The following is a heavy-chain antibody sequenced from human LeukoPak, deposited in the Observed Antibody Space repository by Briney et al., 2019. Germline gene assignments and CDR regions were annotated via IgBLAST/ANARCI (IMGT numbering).Heavy chain of an antibody. CDR2: ISYDGSNK. V-gene: IGHV3-30*04. J-gene: IGHJ4*02. D-gene: IGHD3-22*01. Sequence: GGSLRLSCAASGFTFSSYTMHWVRQAPGKGLEWVAVISYDGSNKYYADSVKGRFTISRDNSKNTLYLQMNSLRAEDTAVYYCANLPPPYYYDSSGSLDYWGQGTLVTVSS. CDR3: ANLPPPYYYDSSGSLDY. CDR1: GFTFSSYT.